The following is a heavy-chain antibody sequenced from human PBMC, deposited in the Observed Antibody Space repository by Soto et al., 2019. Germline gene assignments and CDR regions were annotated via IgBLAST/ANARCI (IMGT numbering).Heavy chain of an antibody. J-gene: IGHJ4*02. CDR2: ISYDGSNK. D-gene: IGHD2-2*01. Sequence: QVQLAESGGGVVQPGRSLRLSCAASGFTFSSYGMHWVRQAPGKGLEWVAVISYDGSNKYYADSVKGRFTISRDNSKNTLYLQMNSLRAEDTAVYYCAKDHQLLLLDYWGQGTLVTVSS. V-gene: IGHV3-30*18. CDR3: AKDHQLLLLDY. CDR1: GFTFSSYG.